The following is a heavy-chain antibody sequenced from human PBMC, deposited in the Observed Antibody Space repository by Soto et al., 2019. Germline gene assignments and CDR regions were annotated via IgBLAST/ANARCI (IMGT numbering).Heavy chain of an antibody. CDR3: VRHVHLTTNDL. Sequence: QVQLQESGPGLVKPSETLSLTCTVSGDFLSSHYLSWIRQPPGKGLEWIGYISYSGNTNYSPSLKSRVTVSVDTSKKQLSLELTSLTAADTAVYYCVRHVHLTTNDLWGQGTLVTVSS. J-gene: IGHJ5*02. D-gene: IGHD1-1*01. V-gene: IGHV4-59*08. CDR1: GDFLSSHY. CDR2: ISYSGNT.